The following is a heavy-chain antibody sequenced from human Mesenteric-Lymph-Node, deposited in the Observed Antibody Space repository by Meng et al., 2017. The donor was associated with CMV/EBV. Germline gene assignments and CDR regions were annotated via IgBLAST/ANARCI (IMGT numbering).Heavy chain of an antibody. Sequence: GGSLRLSCAASGFTFDDYAMHWVRQAPGKGLEWVSGISGSGGSTYYVDSVKGRFTISRDNSKNTLYLQINSLKTEDTAVYYCTTGHPNNGWIFDYWGQGTLVTVSS. CDR1: GFTFDDYA. V-gene: IGHV3-23*01. J-gene: IGHJ4*02. CDR3: TTGHPNNGWIFDY. CDR2: ISGSGGST. D-gene: IGHD6-19*01.